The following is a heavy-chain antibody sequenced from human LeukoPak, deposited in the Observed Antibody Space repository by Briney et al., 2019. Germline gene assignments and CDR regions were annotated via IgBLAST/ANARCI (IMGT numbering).Heavy chain of an antibody. D-gene: IGHD3-10*01. CDR2: ISAYKGNT. CDR1: GYTFSTYG. V-gene: IGHV1-18*01. J-gene: IGHJ3*01. Sequence: ASMKVSCKASGYTFSTYGICWVRQAPGQGLEWMGWISAYKGNTYYAQKLQGRVTMTTDTSTSTAYMELRSLRSDDTAIYYCARDLYYYGSGSYYDVFDVWGQGTMVTVSS. CDR3: ARDLYYYGSGSYYDVFDV.